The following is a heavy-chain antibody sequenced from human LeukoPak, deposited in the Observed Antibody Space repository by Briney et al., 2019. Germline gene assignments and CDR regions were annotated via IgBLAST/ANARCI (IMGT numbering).Heavy chain of an antibody. CDR1: GFTFSDHW. Sequence: EGSLRLSCAASGFTFSDHWMSWVRQAPGKGLECVANIKEDGREENYGDSVKGRFTISRDNAKNSLYLQMTSLRAEDTAIYYCARAYSWGQGTRVTVSS. CDR3: ARAYS. D-gene: IGHD2-21*01. V-gene: IGHV3-7*04. J-gene: IGHJ5*02. CDR2: IKEDGREE.